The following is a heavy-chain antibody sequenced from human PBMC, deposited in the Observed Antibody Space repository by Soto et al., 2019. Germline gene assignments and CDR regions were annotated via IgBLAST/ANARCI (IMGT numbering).Heavy chain of an antibody. CDR1: GGSISSGGYY. CDR3: ACSSSSKYYFDY. V-gene: IGHV4-31*05. CDR2: IYYSGST. D-gene: IGHD6-13*01. Sequence: PSETLSLTCTVSGGSISSGGYYWSWIRQHPGKGLEWIGYIYYSGSTYYNPSLKSRVTISVDTSKNQFSLKLRSEDTAVYYCACSSSSKYYFDYWGQGTLVTVSS. J-gene: IGHJ4*02.